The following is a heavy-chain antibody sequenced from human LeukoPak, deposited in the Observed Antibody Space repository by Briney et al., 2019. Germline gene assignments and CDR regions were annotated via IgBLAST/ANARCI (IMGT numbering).Heavy chain of an antibody. CDR2: INSDGSST. Sequence: GGSLRLSCAASGFTFSSYWMHWVRQAPGKGLVWVSRINSDGSSTSYADSVKGRFTISRDNAKNTLYLQMNSLRTGDTAVYYCASRGSLYMYYGLDYWGQGTLVTVSS. CDR1: GFTFSSYW. CDR3: ASRGSLYMYYGLDY. V-gene: IGHV3-74*01. D-gene: IGHD3-10*01. J-gene: IGHJ4*02.